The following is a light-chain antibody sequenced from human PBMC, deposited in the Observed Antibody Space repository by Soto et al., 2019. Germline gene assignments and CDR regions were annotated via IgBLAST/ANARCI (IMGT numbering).Light chain of an antibody. CDR2: DAS. J-gene: IGKJ5*01. CDR1: QSVSSY. Sequence: EIMLTQSQATLSLSSGERATLSSRASQSVSSYLAWYQQKPGQAPRLLIYDASNRATGTPARFSGSGSGTDFTLTISSLEPEDFAVYYCQQRSNWPSITFGQGTRLEIK. CDR3: QQRSNWPSIT. V-gene: IGKV3-11*01.